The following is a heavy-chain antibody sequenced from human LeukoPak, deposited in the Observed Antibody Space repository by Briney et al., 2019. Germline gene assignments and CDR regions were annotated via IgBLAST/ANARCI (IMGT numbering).Heavy chain of an antibody. CDR2: IKQDGSEK. CDR1: GFTFSSYC. D-gene: IGHD2/OR15-2a*01. J-gene: IGHJ1*01. CDR3: ARGPQILIMPEYLQH. Sequence: PGGSLRLSCAASGFTFSSYCMSWVRQSPGKGLGWVANIKQDGSEKYYVDSVKGRFTISRDNAKNSLYLQMNSLRAEDTARYYCARGPQILIMPEYLQHWGQGTLVTVSS. V-gene: IGHV3-7*01.